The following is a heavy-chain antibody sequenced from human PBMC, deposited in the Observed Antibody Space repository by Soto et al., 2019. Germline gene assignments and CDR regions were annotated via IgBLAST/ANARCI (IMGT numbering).Heavy chain of an antibody. D-gene: IGHD3-3*01. J-gene: IGHJ3*02. CDR1: GGSISNYY. V-gene: IGHV4-59*08. CDR2: IHYTGST. CDR3: ARHFRVGAAIAIDI. Sequence: XETLSLTCTVSGGSISNYYWSCILQSPGKGLEWIGYIHYTGSTSYNPSLKSRVRLSVDTSTNHLSLHLSSVTAADTAVYFCARHFRVGAAIAIDIWGQGKTVTVSS.